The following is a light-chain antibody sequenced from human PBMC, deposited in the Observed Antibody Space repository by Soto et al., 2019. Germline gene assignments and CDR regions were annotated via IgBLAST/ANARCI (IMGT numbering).Light chain of an antibody. Sequence: DIQMTQATSSLSSSIGDIVTITCRARQGISKSLAWFQQNPGKAPKSLIYTACTLQSVVPSKFSGSGSGTDFTLTISTLQPEDFATYYCQQYNSYPRNFGQGKKLEIK. CDR2: TAC. CDR3: QQYNSYPRN. V-gene: IGKV1-16*02. CDR1: QGISKS. J-gene: IGKJ2*02.